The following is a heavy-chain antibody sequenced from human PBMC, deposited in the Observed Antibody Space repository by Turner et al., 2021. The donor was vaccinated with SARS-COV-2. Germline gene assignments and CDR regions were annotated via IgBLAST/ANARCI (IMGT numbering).Heavy chain of an antibody. Sequence: QVQLVESGGGVVQRGRSLRLSCAASGFTFSSYGIHWVRQAPGKGLEWVAVTSYDGSNKYYADSVKGRFTISRDNSKNTLYLQMNSLRAEDTAVYYCAKQQGLYSNPMYYFDYWGQGTLVTVSS. CDR1: GFTFSSYG. CDR2: TSYDGSNK. V-gene: IGHV3-30*18. J-gene: IGHJ4*02. D-gene: IGHD4-4*01. CDR3: AKQQGLYSNPMYYFDY.